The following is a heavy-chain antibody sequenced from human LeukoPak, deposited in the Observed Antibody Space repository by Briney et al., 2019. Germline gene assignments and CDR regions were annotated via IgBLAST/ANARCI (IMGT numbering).Heavy chain of an antibody. CDR3: ASRSPH. CDR2: ISYDGSNK. Sequence: GGSLRLSCAASGFTFSSYAMHWVRQAPGKGLEWVAVISYDGSNKYYAGSVKGRFTISRDNSKNTLYLQMNSLRAEDTAVYYCASRSPHWGQGTLVTVSS. V-gene: IGHV3-30*04. CDR1: GFTFSSYA. J-gene: IGHJ4*02.